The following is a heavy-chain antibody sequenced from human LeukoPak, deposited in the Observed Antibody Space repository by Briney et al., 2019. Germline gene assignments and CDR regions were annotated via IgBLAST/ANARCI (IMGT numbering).Heavy chain of an antibody. CDR3: ARDHSSSSGYFDY. Sequence: ASVLFSSKASGYTFTGYYMHWVRQAPGQGLEWMGWINPNSGDTNYAEKFHGRVTMTRDTSISTAYMDLRRLRSDDTAVYYCARDHSSSSGYFDYWGQGSLASVSS. CDR2: INPNSGDT. V-gene: IGHV1-2*02. CDR1: GYTFTGYY. J-gene: IGHJ4*02. D-gene: IGHD6-6*01.